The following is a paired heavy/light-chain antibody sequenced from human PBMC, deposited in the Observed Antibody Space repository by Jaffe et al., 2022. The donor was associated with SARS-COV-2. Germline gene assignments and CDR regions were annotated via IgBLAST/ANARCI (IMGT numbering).Heavy chain of an antibody. V-gene: IGHV3-30*18. D-gene: IGHD6-13*01. CDR1: GFTFKDFA. CDR3: AKSSHEVAAADIDT. Sequence: QVQLVESGGGVVQPGKSLKLSCAASGFTFKDFAVHWVRQAPGKGLEWVAVISFDGSKKHYLDSVKGRFSISRDNSRNTLYLQMNNLTSEDTAMYHCAKSSHEVAAADIDTWGQGTLVTVSS. J-gene: IGHJ5*02. CDR2: ISFDGSKK.
Light chain of an antibody. CDR2: DDS. CDR3: QVWDSNGDLVV. V-gene: IGLV3-21*02. Sequence: SFVLTQPPSVSVAPGQTATITCGGNNIGRKSVNWYQQEPGQAPVLVVYDDSDRPAGMPERFSGSNSGNTATLTITRVEAGDEADYYCQVWDSNGDLVVFGGGTKLTVL. J-gene: IGLJ2*01. CDR1: NIGRKS.